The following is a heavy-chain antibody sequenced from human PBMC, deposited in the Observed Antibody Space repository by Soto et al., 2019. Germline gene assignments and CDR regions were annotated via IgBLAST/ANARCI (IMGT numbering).Heavy chain of an antibody. CDR2: ISAYNGNT. D-gene: IGHD2-15*01. J-gene: IGHJ6*03. CDR1: GYTFTSYG. Sequence: ASVKVSCKASGYTFTSYGISWVRQAPGQGLEWMGWISAYNGNTNYAQKLQGRVTMTTDTSTSTAYMELRSLRSDDTAVYYCARDWAVLVVAATKYSQKNYYYYRDVWGKGTTVTAP. V-gene: IGHV1-18*01. CDR3: ARDWAVLVVAATKYSQKNYYYYRDV.